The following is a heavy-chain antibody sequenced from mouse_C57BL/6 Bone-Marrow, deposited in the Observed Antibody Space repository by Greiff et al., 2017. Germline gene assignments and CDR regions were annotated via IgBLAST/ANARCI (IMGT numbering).Heavy chain of an antibody. Sequence: EVQLQQSGPELVKPGDSVKISCKASGYSFTGYFMNWVMQSHGKSLEWIGRINPYNGDTFYNQKFKGKATLTVDKSSSTAHMELRSLTSEDSAVYYCARVPYDYDLGDYWGQGTSVTVSS. J-gene: IGHJ4*01. D-gene: IGHD2-4*01. CDR2: INPYNGDT. CDR1: GYSFTGYF. V-gene: IGHV1-20*01. CDR3: ARVPYDYDLGDY.